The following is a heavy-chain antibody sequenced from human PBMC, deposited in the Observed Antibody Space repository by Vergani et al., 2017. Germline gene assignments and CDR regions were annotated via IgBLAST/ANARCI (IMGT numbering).Heavy chain of an antibody. J-gene: IGHJ6*02. D-gene: IGHD4-17*01. CDR2: VDPEDGET. CDR1: GFTFNQYG. CDR3: ATPQTVTTSGMEV. Sequence: VQLVESGGGVVQPGRSLRLSCAASGFTFNQYGMHWVKQAPGKGLEWMGLVDPEDGETIYAEKFKGRVTIAADTSTDTAHLELSSLRSEDTAVYYCATPQTVTTSGMEVWGQGTTVTVSS. V-gene: IGHV1-69-2*01.